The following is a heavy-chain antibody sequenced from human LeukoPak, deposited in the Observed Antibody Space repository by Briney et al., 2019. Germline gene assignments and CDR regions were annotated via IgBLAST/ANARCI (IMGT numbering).Heavy chain of an antibody. CDR2: INPNSGGT. V-gene: IGHV1-2*02. CDR3: ARVNYYDSSGYSLDY. D-gene: IGHD3-22*01. CDR1: GYTFTGYY. J-gene: IGHJ4*02. Sequence: AASVKVSCKASGYTFTGYYMHWVRQAPGQGLEWMGWINPNSGGTNYAQKFQGRVTMTRDTSISTAYMELSRLRSDDTAVYYCARVNYYDSSGYSLDYWGQGTLVTVSS.